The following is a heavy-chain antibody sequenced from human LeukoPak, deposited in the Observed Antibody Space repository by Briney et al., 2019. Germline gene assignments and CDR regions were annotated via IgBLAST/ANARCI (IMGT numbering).Heavy chain of an antibody. J-gene: IGHJ4*02. CDR3: ARDRGNRFLEWVFDY. V-gene: IGHV3-74*01. D-gene: IGHD3-3*01. CDR1: EFTFSSYA. Sequence: GGSLRLSCAASEFTFSSYAMNWVRQAPGKGLVWVSRINSDGSSTSYADSVKGRFTISRDNAKNTLYLQMNSLRAEDTAVYYCARDRGNRFLEWVFDYWGQGTLVTVSS. CDR2: INSDGSST.